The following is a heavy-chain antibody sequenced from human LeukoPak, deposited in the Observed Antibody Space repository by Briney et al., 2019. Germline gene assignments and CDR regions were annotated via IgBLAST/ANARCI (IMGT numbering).Heavy chain of an antibody. CDR2: INPNSGDT. V-gene: IGHV1-2*02. CDR3: ARFMLGGLDV. J-gene: IGHJ6*02. CDR1: GYTFTGYY. D-gene: IGHD2-8*01. Sequence: ASVKVSCKTSGYTFTGYYMHWVRQAPRQGLEWMGWINPNSGDTRYAQKFQGRVTVTRDTSISTASMELSNLRPDDTAVYYCARFMLGGLDVWGQGTTVIVSS.